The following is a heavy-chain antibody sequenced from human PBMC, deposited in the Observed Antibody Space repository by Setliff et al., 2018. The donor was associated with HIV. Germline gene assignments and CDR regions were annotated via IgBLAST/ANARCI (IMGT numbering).Heavy chain of an antibody. D-gene: IGHD6-13*01. CDR2: INPNSGGT. CDR3: GRDIAAGAPQYYFDY. CDR1: GYTFTGYY. Sequence: EASVKVSCKASGYTFTGYYMHWVRQAPGQGLEWMGWINPNSGGTNYAQKFQGRVTMTRDTSNSTAYMELSRLRSDDTAVYYCGRDIAAGAPQYYFDYWGQGTLVTVSS. J-gene: IGHJ4*02. V-gene: IGHV1-2*02.